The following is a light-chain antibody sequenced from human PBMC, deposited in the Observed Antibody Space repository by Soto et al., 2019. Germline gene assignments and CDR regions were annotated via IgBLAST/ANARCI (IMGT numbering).Light chain of an antibody. CDR1: QSISSW. Sequence: DIQMTQSPSTLSASVGDRVTITCRASQSISSWLAWYQQKPGKAPKLLIYDDSNLESGGPSSFSGSASETVFTLTISRRPPDAFVSYYVQHDDNYSLYTCGQGPKLEI. V-gene: IGKV1-5*01. J-gene: IGKJ2*01. CDR2: DDS. CDR3: QHDDNYSLYT.